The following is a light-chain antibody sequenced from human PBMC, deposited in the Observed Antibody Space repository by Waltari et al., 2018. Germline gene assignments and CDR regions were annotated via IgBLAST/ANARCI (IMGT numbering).Light chain of an antibody. CDR2: KAS. V-gene: IGKV1-5*03. Sequence: DIQKTQSPSTLSESVGDRVPITCRASQSISSCLAWYQQKPGKAPNLLIYKASSLESGVPSRFSGSGSGTEFTLTISTLQPDDFATYYCQQYNSYPYPFGQGTKLEIK. CDR1: QSISSC. CDR3: QQYNSYPYP. J-gene: IGKJ2*01.